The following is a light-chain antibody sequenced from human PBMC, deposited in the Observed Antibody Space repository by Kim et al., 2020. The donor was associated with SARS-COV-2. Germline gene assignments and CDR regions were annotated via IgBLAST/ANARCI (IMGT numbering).Light chain of an antibody. J-gene: IGKJ4*01. CDR3: QQRGSWPPALS. V-gene: IGKV3-11*01. CDR1: HNLDIS. Sequence: PGEGATLPGRASHNLDISLAWYQQTPGQAPRLLIYDAAMRAAGIPDKFSGSGSGTDFTLTIGSLAPEDFAIYYCQQRGSWPPALSFGGGTKVDIK. CDR2: DAA.